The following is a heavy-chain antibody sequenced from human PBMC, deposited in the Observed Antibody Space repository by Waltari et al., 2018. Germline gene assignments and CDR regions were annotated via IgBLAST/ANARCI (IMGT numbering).Heavy chain of an antibody. CDR2: MNTPIGNS. D-gene: IGHD6-19*01. Sequence: QMQLVQSAAEVTKRGAALKVSCKSSGSPFTSHHITWVREAPGRGLEWMGWMNTPIGNSAFAEKFQGRVTMTRDTSINTAYMELSGLRSEDTAVYYCAREFRSAAGHLNGMDIWGQGTAVTVSS. CDR3: AREFRSAAGHLNGMDI. CDR1: GSPFTSHH. V-gene: IGHV1-8*01. J-gene: IGHJ6*02.